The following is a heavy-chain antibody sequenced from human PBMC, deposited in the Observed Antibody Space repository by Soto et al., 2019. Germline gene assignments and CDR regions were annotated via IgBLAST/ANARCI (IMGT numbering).Heavy chain of an antibody. D-gene: IGHD3-3*01. V-gene: IGHV1-69*13. CDR1: GGTFSSYA. CDR2: IIPIFGTA. CDR3: ARDFRTRFLEWLCFY. Sequence: GASVKVSCKASGGTFSSYAISWVRQAPGQGLEWMGGIIPIFGTANYAQKFQGRVTITADESTSTAYMELSSLRSEDTAVYYCARDFRTRFLEWLCFYWGQGTMGTVSS. J-gene: IGHJ4*02.